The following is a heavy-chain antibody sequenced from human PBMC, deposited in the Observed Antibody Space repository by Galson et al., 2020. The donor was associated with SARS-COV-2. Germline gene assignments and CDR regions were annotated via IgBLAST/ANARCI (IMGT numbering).Heavy chain of an antibody. CDR1: GFPFSNFG. CDR2: ISTDGNNK. V-gene: IGHV3-30*03. Sequence: GESLKISCAASGFPFSNFGMHWVRQAPGKGLEWVAVISTDGNNKYDADSVKGRFTIPRDNSDNTLYLQMNSLRPEDTAVYFCARAGYSSTWTLGDAFDVWGQGTLVTVAS. D-gene: IGHD3-16*02. CDR3: ARAGYSSTWTLGDAFDV. J-gene: IGHJ3*01.